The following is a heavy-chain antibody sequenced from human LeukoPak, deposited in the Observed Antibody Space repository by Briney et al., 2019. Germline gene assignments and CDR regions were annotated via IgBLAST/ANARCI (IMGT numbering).Heavy chain of an antibody. CDR2: MSPNSGGT. Sequence: WASVKVSCKASGYTFTSYDINWVRQATGQGLEWMGWMSPNSGGTNYAQKFQGWVTTTRDTSISTAYMELSRLRSDDTAVYYCARGGTMVRGVNDAFDIWGQGTMVTVSS. D-gene: IGHD3-10*01. CDR1: GYTFTSYD. J-gene: IGHJ3*02. V-gene: IGHV1-2*04. CDR3: ARGGTMVRGVNDAFDI.